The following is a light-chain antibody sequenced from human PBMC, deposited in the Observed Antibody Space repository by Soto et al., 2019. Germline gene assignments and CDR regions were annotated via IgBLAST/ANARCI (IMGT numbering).Light chain of an antibody. Sequence: DIQMTQSPSSLSASVGDRVTITCRASQSISKDVNWYQQKPGKAPKLLMYEASNLETGVPSRFSGSGSQTYFTFTISSLQPEDIATYYCQQYYYLPYTFGQGTKLQI. CDR2: EAS. V-gene: IGKV1-33*01. CDR3: QQYYYLPYT. CDR1: QSISKD. J-gene: IGKJ2*01.